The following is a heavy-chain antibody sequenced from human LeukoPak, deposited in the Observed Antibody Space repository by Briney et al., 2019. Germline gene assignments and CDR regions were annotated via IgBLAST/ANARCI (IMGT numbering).Heavy chain of an antibody. Sequence: GGSLRLSCAASGFTVRSNYMSWVRRAPGKGLEWVSVMYSGDSTYYDDSVKGRFTISRDNSKNTLDLQMNSLRAEDTAVYYCARADGYSSWFVHWGQGTLVTVSS. D-gene: IGHD5-18*01. V-gene: IGHV3-53*01. CDR2: MYSGDST. CDR3: ARADGYSSWFVH. CDR1: GFTVRSNY. J-gene: IGHJ5*02.